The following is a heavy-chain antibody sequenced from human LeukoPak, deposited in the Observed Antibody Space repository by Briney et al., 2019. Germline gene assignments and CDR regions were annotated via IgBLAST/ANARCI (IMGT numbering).Heavy chain of an antibody. J-gene: IGHJ6*02. CDR2: IYTSGST. CDR3: ARDLHSYGPTRYYYYGVDV. CDR1: GGSISSYY. D-gene: IGHD5-18*01. Sequence: SETLSLTCTVSGGSISSYYWSWIRQPAGKGLEWIGRIYTSGSTNYNPSLKSRVTMSVDTSKNQFSLKLSSVTAADTAVYYCARDLHSYGPTRYYYYGVDVWGQGTTVTVSS. V-gene: IGHV4-4*07.